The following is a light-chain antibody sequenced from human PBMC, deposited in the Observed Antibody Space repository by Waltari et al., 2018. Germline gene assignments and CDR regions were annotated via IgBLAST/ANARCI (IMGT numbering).Light chain of an antibody. J-gene: IGLJ2*01. CDR1: SSDVGAYNY. Sequence: QSALTQPAAVSGSPGQSITISCTGTSSDVGAYNYVSWYQQHPGKAPKILIYEVTKRPAAISNRFSGSKSGNTASLTISGLQAEDEADYYCQSFDTYVVFGGGTKLTVL. CDR3: QSFDTYVV. V-gene: IGLV2-14*03. CDR2: EVT.